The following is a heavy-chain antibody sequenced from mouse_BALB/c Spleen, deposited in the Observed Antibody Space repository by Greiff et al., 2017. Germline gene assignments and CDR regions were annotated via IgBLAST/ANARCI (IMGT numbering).Heavy chain of an antibody. CDR2: ILPGSGST. V-gene: IGHV1-9*01. J-gene: IGHJ3*01. CDR1: GYTFSSYW. D-gene: IGHD2-14*01. Sequence: QVQLQQSGAELMKPGASVKISCKATGYTFSSYWIEWVKQRPGHGLEWIGEILPGSGSTNYNVKFKGKATFTADTSSNTAYMQLSSLTSEDSAVYYCARLDRYDAWFAYWGQGTLVTVSA. CDR3: ARLDRYDAWFAY.